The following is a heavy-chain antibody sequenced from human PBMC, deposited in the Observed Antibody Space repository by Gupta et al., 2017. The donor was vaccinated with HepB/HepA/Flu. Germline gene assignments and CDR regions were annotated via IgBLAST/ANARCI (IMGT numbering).Heavy chain of an antibody. CDR2: IYYTGST. Sequence: QLQLQESGPGLVKPSETLSLTCNVSGGSISSSGNYWAWIRQPPGKGLEYIGSIYYTGSTFSDPSLKNRVTISVDTSKNHFSLNLSSVTASDTAVYFCARALGGWNWFFDLWGRGTLVTVSS. CDR3: ARALGGWNWFFDL. CDR1: GGSISSSGNY. V-gene: IGHV4-39*01. J-gene: IGHJ2*01. D-gene: IGHD3-16*01.